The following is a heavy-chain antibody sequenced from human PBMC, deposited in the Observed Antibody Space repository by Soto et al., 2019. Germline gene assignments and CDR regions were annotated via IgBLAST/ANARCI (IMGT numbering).Heavy chain of an antibody. D-gene: IGHD6-13*01. Sequence: PGGSLRLSCVASGFTFSSYGMHWVRQAPGKGLEWVAVIPNTENKKYYADSVKGRFTISRDNSQNTLFLQKDSLMSEDTAVHYCARTAGGRVRGALDIWGQGTMVTVSS. CDR2: IPNTENKK. CDR1: GFTFSSYG. CDR3: ARTAGGRVRGALDI. V-gene: IGHV3-30-3*01. J-gene: IGHJ3*02.